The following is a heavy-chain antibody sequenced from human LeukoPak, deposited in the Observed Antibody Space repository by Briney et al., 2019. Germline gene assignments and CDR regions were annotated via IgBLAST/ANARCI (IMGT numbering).Heavy chain of an antibody. CDR2: ISYDSSNY. V-gene: IGHV3-30-3*01. CDR1: GFMFSSYA. CDR3: VRSAFLTTEFYFDY. D-gene: IGHD4-11*01. J-gene: IGHJ4*01. Sequence: GRSLRLSCAASGFMFSSYAMHWVRQAPGKGLEWVAVISYDSSNYYYADSVKGRFTISRDNAKNTLYLQMNSLRAEDTAVYYCVRSAFLTTEFYFDYWGHGTLVTVSS.